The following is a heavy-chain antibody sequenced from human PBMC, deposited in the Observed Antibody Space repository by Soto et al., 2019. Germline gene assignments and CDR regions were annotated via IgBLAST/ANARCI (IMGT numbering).Heavy chain of an antibody. CDR1: GFTFSSYS. J-gene: IGHJ4*02. V-gene: IGHV3-21*01. CDR2: ISSSSSYI. D-gene: IGHD5-12*01. CDR3: ASLLVGYSGYVLVRYFDY. Sequence: GGSLRLSCAASGFTFSSYSMNWVRQAPGKGLEWVSSISSSSSYIYYADSVKGRFTISRDNAKNSLYLQMNSLRAEDTAVYYCASLLVGYSGYVLVRYFDYWGQGTLVTVSS.